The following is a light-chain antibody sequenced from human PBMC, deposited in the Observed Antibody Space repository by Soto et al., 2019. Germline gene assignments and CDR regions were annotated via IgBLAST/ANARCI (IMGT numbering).Light chain of an antibody. Sequence: EIVLTQSPGTLSLSPGERVTLSCRASQSVSSTYLAWYQQKPGQAPRLLIYGASTRAAGIPDRFSGSGSGTDFTLAINRLEPEDFAVYYCQPYGSSPWTFGQGTKVAIK. CDR1: QSVSSTY. J-gene: IGKJ1*01. V-gene: IGKV3-20*01. CDR3: QPYGSSPWT. CDR2: GAS.